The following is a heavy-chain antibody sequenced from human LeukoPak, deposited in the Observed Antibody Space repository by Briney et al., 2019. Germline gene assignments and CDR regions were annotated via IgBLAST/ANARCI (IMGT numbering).Heavy chain of an antibody. CDR1: GFPFSGYW. Sequence: GGSLRLSCAASGFPFSGYWMHWVRQAPGKGLVWVSGINDVGRTTSYADSVKGRFTISRDNAKNTLYLQMNSLRAEDTAVYFCARASTTVPNLLDNWGQGTLVTVSS. CDR2: INDVGRTT. D-gene: IGHD4-17*01. CDR3: ARASTTVPNLLDN. V-gene: IGHV3-74*01. J-gene: IGHJ4*02.